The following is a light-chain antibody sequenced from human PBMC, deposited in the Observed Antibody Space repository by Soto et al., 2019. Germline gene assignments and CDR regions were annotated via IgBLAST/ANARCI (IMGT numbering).Light chain of an antibody. J-gene: IGLJ1*01. Sequence: QSVLTQPRSVSGSPGQSVTISCTGTSIDVGGYNYVSWYQQHPGKAPKLMIYDVTKRPSGVPDRFSGSKSGNTASLTISGLQADDEADYFCCSFAGSYTYVFXTGTKLTVL. CDR1: SIDVGGYNY. CDR2: DVT. V-gene: IGLV2-11*01. CDR3: CSFAGSYTYV.